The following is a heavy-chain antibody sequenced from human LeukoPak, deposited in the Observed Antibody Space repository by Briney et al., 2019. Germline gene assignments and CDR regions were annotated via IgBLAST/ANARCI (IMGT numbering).Heavy chain of an antibody. CDR3: ARGFYDSSGRAPFDY. J-gene: IGHJ4*02. CDR2: IYISGST. D-gene: IGHD3-22*01. V-gene: IGHV4-61*02. CDR1: GGSISSNSFY. Sequence: SETLSLTCTVSGGSISSNSFYWSWIRQPAGKGLEWIGRIYISGSTNYNPSLQSRVTISVETSKNQVSLKLSSVTAADSAVYYCARGFYDSSGRAPFDYWGQGSLVTVSS.